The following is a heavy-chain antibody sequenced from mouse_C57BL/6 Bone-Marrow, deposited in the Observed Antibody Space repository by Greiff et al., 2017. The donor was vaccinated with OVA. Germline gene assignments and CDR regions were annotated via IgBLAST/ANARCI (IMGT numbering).Heavy chain of an antibody. V-gene: IGHV5-4*03. J-gene: IGHJ2*01. CDR2: ISDGGSYT. Sequence: EVMLVESGGGLVKPGGSLKLSCAASGFTFSSYAMSWVRQTPEKMLEWVATISDGGSYTYYPDNVKGRFTISRDNAKNNLYLQMSHLKSEDTAMYYCARVYYYGSFDYWGQGTTLTVSS. CDR3: ARVYYYGSFDY. D-gene: IGHD1-1*01. CDR1: GFTFSSYA.